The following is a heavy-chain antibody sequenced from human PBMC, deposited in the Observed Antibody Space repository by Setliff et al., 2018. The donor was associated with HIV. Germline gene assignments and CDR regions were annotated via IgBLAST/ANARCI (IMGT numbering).Heavy chain of an antibody. V-gene: IGHV3-30*01. D-gene: IGHD6-13*01. CDR3: ARGHRQQLVPMDNWFDP. J-gene: IGHJ5*02. CDR2: ISYDGAYK. Sequence: LRLSCAASGFTFSSHALHWVRQAPGKGLEWVAGISYDGAYKYYVGSVKGRFTISRDNSRNTLYLQMNSLRPDDTAVYHCARGHRQQLVPMDNWFDPWGQGTLVTVSS. CDR1: GFTFSSHA.